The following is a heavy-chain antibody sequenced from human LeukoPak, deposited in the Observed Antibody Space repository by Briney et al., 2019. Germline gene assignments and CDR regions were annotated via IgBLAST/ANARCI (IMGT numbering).Heavy chain of an antibody. CDR3: ARVYGHYYYGMDV. Sequence: GGSLKISWKGSGCRFTSYWSGGARQLPGKGLEGMGIIYPGDSDTRYSPSFQGQVTISADKSISTAYLQWSSLKASDTAMYYCARVYGHYYYGMDVWGQGTTVTVSS. CDR1: GCRFTSYW. D-gene: IGHD3-10*01. J-gene: IGHJ6*02. CDR2: IYPGDSDT. V-gene: IGHV5-51*01.